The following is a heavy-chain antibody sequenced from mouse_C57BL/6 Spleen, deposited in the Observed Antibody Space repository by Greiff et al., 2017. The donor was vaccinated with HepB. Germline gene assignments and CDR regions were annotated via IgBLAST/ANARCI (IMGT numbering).Heavy chain of an antibody. D-gene: IGHD2-2*01. CDR1: GYTFTDYY. CDR2: INPNNGGT. CDR3: ARWPVYYGSEKGAMDY. V-gene: IGHV1-26*01. J-gene: IGHJ4*01. Sequence: EVQLQQSGPELVKPGASVKISCKASGYTFTDYYMNWVKQSHGKSLEWIGDINPNNGGTSYNQKFKGKATLTVDKSSSTAYMELRSLTSEDSAVYYCARWPVYYGSEKGAMDYWGQGTSVTVSS.